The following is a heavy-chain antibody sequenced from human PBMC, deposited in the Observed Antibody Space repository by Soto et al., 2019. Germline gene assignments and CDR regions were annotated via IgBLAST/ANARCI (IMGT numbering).Heavy chain of an antibody. CDR2: INPNSGGT. J-gene: IGHJ2*01. D-gene: IGHD3-22*01. CDR1: GYTFTGYY. V-gene: IGHV1-2*02. Sequence: ASVKVSCKASGYTFTGYYMHWVRQAPGQGLEWMGWINPNSGGTNYAQKFLGRVTMTRDTSISTAYMELSRLRSDDTAVYYCARADPYYYDSSGYGYFDLWGRGTLVTVSS. CDR3: ARADPYYYDSSGYGYFDL.